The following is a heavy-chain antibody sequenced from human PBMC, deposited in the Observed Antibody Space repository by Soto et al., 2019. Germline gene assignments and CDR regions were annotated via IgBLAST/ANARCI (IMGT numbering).Heavy chain of an antibody. Sequence: SETLSLTCTVSGGSISSGGYYWSWIRQHPGKGLEWIGYIYYSGSTNYNPSLKSRVTISVDTSKNQFSLKLSSVTAADTAVYYCAREAMREYYYVSSGYYDHGSMEGWGPGTTVTVSS. CDR1: GGSISSGGYY. CDR2: IYYSGST. CDR3: AREAMREYYYVSSGYYDHGSMEG. J-gene: IGHJ6*02. D-gene: IGHD3-22*01. V-gene: IGHV4-61*08.